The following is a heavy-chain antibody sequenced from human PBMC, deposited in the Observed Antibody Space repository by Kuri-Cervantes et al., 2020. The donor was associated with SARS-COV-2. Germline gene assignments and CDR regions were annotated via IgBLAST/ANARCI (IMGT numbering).Heavy chain of an antibody. D-gene: IGHD1-26*01. V-gene: IGHV4-34*01. CDR3: ATHSGSYPYYYYYYMDV. J-gene: IGHJ6*03. CDR1: GESFSGYY. CDR2: VNHRGST. Sequence: SETLSLTCAFYGESFSGYYWNWIRQSPGKGLEWIGEVNHRGSTNYNPSLKSRVTISVDTSKNQFSLKLSSVTAADTAVYYCATHSGSYPYYYYYYMDVWGKGTTVTVSS.